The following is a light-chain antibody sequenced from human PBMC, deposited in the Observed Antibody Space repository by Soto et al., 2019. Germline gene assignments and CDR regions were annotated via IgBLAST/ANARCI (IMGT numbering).Light chain of an antibody. J-gene: IGKJ1*01. V-gene: IGKV3-15*01. Sequence: EIVMTQSPATLSVSPGERATLSCRASQSIGSDLAWYQQTPGQAPRLLIYGASTRATGIPARFSGSGSGTEFTLTISSLQSEDFAVYYCHHYNTWPPWTFGQGTKVEIK. CDR1: QSIGSD. CDR3: HHYNTWPPWT. CDR2: GAS.